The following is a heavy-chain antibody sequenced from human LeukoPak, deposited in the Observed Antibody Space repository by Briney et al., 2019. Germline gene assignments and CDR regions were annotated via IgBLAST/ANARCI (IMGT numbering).Heavy chain of an antibody. Sequence: PGGSLRLSCAASGFTFSSYWMHWVRQAPGKGLVWVSRINSDGSRTSYADSVKGRFTISRDNAKNTLYLQMNSVRAEDTAVYYCAMSYDSSGYDAFDIWGQGTMVTVPS. CDR3: AMSYDSSGYDAFDI. V-gene: IGHV3-74*01. CDR2: INSDGSRT. J-gene: IGHJ3*02. D-gene: IGHD3-22*01. CDR1: GFTFSSYW.